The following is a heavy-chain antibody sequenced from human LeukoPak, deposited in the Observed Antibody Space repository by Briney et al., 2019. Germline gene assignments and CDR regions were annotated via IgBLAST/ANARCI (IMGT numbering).Heavy chain of an antibody. Sequence: GGSLRLSCAASGFTFTTYGMTWVRQAPGKGLEWVASISSSSTYIYYADSVKGRFTISRDNAKDSLSLQMNSLRAEDAAVYYCARGNDFWSGYCVWFDPWGQGTLVTVSS. J-gene: IGHJ5*02. CDR2: ISSSSTYI. CDR1: GFTFTTYG. D-gene: IGHD3-3*01. CDR3: ARGNDFWSGYCVWFDP. V-gene: IGHV3-21*01.